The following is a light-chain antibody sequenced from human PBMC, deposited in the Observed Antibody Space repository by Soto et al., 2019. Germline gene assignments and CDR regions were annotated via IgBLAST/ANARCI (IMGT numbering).Light chain of an antibody. J-gene: IGKJ4*02. Sequence: DIQMTQSPSSLSASVGGRVTITCRASQTITNFLNWYQQKPGKAPKLLIYAASTLQSGVPSRFSGSGSGTDFTLTISSLQPEDFATYYCQQSYSTPPTFGGGTKVDIK. CDR2: AAS. CDR1: QTITNF. CDR3: QQSYSTPPT. V-gene: IGKV1-39*01.